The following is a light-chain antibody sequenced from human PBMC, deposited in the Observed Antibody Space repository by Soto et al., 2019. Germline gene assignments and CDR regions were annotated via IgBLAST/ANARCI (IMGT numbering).Light chain of an antibody. CDR2: SND. J-gene: IGLJ3*02. CDR1: GSTIGSNT. CDR3: AVWGNNLNDPGV. Sequence: QSVLTQPPSASGPPGQRVTISCSGSGSTIGSNTVDWYQQLPGTAPKLLIYSNDQRPLGVPDRFSVSRSGTSASLAISGLQPDDEGIYYCAVWGNNLNDPGVFGGGTKLTVL. V-gene: IGLV1-44*01.